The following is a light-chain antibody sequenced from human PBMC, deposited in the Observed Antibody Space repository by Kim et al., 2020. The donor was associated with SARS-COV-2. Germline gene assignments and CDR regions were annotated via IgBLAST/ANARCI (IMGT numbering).Light chain of an antibody. CDR1: QSVSSY. CDR3: QQRNNWAT. J-gene: IGKJ1*01. Sequence: SVPPGESATLACRASQSVSSYVACDQYKPGQAPRLLIYDASKRATGIPARFSGSGFGTDFTLTISSLEPEDFAVYYCQQRNNWATFGQGTKVDIK. V-gene: IGKV3-11*01. CDR2: DAS.